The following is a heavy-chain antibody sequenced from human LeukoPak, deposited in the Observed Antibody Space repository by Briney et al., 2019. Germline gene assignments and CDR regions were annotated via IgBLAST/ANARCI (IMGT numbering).Heavy chain of an antibody. D-gene: IGHD5-12*01. Sequence: ASVKVSCKASGYTFTSYDINWVRQATGQGLEWMGWMNPNSGNTGYAQKFQGRVTMTRNTSISTAYMELSSLRSEDTAVYYCARGRLRGLHNWFDPWAREPWSPSPQ. CDR1: GYTFTSYD. CDR2: MNPNSGNT. CDR3: ARGRLRGLHNWFDP. V-gene: IGHV1-8*01. J-gene: IGHJ5*02.